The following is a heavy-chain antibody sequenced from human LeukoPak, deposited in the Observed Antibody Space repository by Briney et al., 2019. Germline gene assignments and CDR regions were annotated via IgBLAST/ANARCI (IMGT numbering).Heavy chain of an antibody. CDR3: AREVVVPAAAWHYYYYYYMDV. Sequence: PGGSLRLSCAASGFTFSSYSMNSVRQAPGKGLEWVSSISSSSSYIYYADSVKGRFTISRDNAKNSLYLQMNSLRAEDTPVYYCAREVVVPAAAWHYYYYYYMDVWGKGTTVTVSS. D-gene: IGHD2-2*01. J-gene: IGHJ6*03. CDR1: GFTFSSYS. CDR2: ISSSSSYI. V-gene: IGHV3-21*01.